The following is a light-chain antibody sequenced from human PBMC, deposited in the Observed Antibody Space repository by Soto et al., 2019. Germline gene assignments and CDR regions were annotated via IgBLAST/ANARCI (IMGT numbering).Light chain of an antibody. CDR3: CSYAGRSPGGGV. Sequence: QSALTQPASVSGSPGQSITISCTGTSSDVGSYNLVSWYQQHPGKAPKLMIYEVSKRPSGVSNRFSGSKSGNTASLTISGLQAEGEADYSCCSYAGRSPGGGVFGGGTKLTVL. J-gene: IGLJ3*02. V-gene: IGLV2-23*02. CDR2: EVS. CDR1: SSDVGSYNL.